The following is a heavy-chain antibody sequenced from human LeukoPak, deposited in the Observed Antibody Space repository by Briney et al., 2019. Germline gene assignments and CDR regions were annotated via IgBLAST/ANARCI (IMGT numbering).Heavy chain of an antibody. J-gene: IGHJ4*02. V-gene: IGHV1-2*02. Sequence: ASVKVSCKASGGTFSSYAISWVRQAPGQGLEWMGWINPNSGGTHYAQKFQGRVTVTRDTSISTAYMELSSLRSDDTAVYYCTREDYWGQGTLVTVSS. CDR2: INPNSGGT. CDR1: GGTFSSYA. CDR3: TREDY.